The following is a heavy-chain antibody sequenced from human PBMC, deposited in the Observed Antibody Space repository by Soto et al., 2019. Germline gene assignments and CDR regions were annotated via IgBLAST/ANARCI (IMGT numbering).Heavy chain of an antibody. J-gene: IGHJ4*02. CDR2: SRNKGNSYTI. CDR1: GFTFSDHY. D-gene: IGHD1-26*01. CDR3: ARGRIDSGSFYGLDY. V-gene: IGHV3-72*01. Sequence: GGSLRLSYAASGFTFSDHYMDWVRQAPGKGLEWVGRSRNKGNSYTITYAATAKGRFTISRDDSKNSLYLQMNSLKTEDTAVYYCARGRIDSGSFYGLDYWGQGTLVTVSS.